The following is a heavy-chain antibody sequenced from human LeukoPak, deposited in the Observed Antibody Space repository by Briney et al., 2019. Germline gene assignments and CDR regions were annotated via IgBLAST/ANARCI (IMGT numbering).Heavy chain of an antibody. Sequence: SETLSLNCTVSGGSISSGSYYWGWIRQPPGTGLEWIGSMYYSGSYSGSTYYNPSLKSRATISVDTSKNQLSLNLSSVTAADTAVYYCARSHHNYGVDVWGRGTTVTVSS. CDR2: MYYSGSYSGST. CDR3: ARSHHNYGVDV. CDR1: GGSISSGSYY. J-gene: IGHJ6*02. V-gene: IGHV4-39*01. D-gene: IGHD1-14*01.